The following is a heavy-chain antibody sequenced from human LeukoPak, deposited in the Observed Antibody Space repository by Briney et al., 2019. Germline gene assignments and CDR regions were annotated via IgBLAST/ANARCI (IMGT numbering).Heavy chain of an antibody. D-gene: IGHD2-8*01. CDR2: IRYDGSNK. CDR3: ARDNGGVTAYFDY. J-gene: IGHJ4*02. Sequence: GGSLRLSCAASGFTFSSYGMHWVRQAPGKGLEWVAFIRYDGSNKYYADSVKGRFTISRDNSKNTLYLQMNSLRAEDTAVYYCARDNGGVTAYFDYWGQGTLVTVSS. V-gene: IGHV3-30*02. CDR1: GFTFSSYG.